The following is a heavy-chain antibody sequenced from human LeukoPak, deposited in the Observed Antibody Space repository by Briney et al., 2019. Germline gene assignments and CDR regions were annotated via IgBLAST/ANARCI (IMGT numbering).Heavy chain of an antibody. J-gene: IGHJ3*02. V-gene: IGHV4-31*03. Sequence: SQTLSLTCTVSGGSISSGGYYWSWIRQPPGKGLEWIGYIYYSGSTYYNPSLKSRVTISVDTSKNQFSLKLSSVTAADTAVYYCARDSPHSYGYDDAFDIWGQGTMVTVSS. CDR2: IYYSGST. CDR3: ARDSPHSYGYDDAFDI. CDR1: GGSISSGGYY. D-gene: IGHD5-18*01.